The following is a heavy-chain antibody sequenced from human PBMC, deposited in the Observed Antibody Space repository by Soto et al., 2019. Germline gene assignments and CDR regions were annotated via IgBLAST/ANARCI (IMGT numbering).Heavy chain of an antibody. J-gene: IGHJ4*02. CDR2: ISSSSSTI. D-gene: IGHD5-12*01. Sequence: GGSLRLSCAASGFPFSSYSMNWVRQAPGKGLEWVSYISSSSSTIYYADSVKGRFTISRDNAKNSLYLQMNSLRAEDTAFYYCAKDHDEDFGYDLDYFDYWGQGTLVTVSS. V-gene: IGHV3-48*04. CDR1: GFPFSSYS. CDR3: AKDHDEDFGYDLDYFDY.